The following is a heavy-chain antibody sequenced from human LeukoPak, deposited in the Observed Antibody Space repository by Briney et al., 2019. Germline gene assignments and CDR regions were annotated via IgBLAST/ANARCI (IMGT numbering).Heavy chain of an antibody. Sequence: ASVKVSCKASGYTFTGYYMHWVRQAPGQGLEWMGIINPSGGSTSYAQKFQGRVTMTRDMSTSTVYMELSSLRSEDTAVYYCARDFRIRYFDWLPYYYYMDVWGKGTTVTVSS. CDR2: INPSGGST. D-gene: IGHD3-9*01. CDR3: ARDFRIRYFDWLPYYYYMDV. CDR1: GYTFTGYY. J-gene: IGHJ6*03. V-gene: IGHV1-46*01.